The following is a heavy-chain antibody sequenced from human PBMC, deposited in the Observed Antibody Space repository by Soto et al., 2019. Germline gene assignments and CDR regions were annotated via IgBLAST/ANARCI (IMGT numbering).Heavy chain of an antibody. V-gene: IGHV1-3*01. CDR3: ARDFPTTGFDP. J-gene: IGHJ5*02. D-gene: IGHD1-1*01. Sequence: ASVKVSCKASGYTFSSYAMHWVRQAPGQRLEWMGWIHAGNGNTKYSQKFQGRVTFTRDTSASTAYMELNSLRSEDTAVYYCARDFPTTGFDPWGQGTLVTVSS. CDR1: GYTFSSYA. CDR2: IHAGNGNT.